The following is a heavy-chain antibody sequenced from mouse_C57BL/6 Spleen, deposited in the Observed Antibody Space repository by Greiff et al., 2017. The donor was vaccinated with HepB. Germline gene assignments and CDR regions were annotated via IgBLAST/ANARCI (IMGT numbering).Heavy chain of an antibody. CDR1: GFTFSSYT. J-gene: IGHJ3*01. D-gene: IGHD1-1*01. CDR3: ARQGYYGSSPFAY. Sequence: EVKLMESGGGLVKPGGSLKLSCAASGFTFSSYTMSWVRQTPEKRLEWVATISGGGGNTYYPDSVKGRFTISRDNAKNTLYLQMSSLRSEDTALYYCARQGYYGSSPFAYWGQGTLVTVSA. CDR2: ISGGGGNT. V-gene: IGHV5-9*01.